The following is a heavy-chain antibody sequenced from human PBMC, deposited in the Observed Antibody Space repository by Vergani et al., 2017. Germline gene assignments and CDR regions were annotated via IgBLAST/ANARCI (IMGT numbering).Heavy chain of an antibody. J-gene: IGHJ4*02. D-gene: IGHD6-19*01. CDR2: INPTTGNP. CDR1: GSIFNNYA. V-gene: IGHV7-4-1*01. Sequence: QEQLVQSGSELKTPGASVTVSCTASGSIFNNYAIHWVRQAPGQGLEWMGWINPTTGNPTSARDFTGRFVFSLDTSISTAYLQIGSLKAEDTAVYFCARAKRGRLAVGATDSWGQGTLLTVSS. CDR3: ARAKRGRLAVGATDS.